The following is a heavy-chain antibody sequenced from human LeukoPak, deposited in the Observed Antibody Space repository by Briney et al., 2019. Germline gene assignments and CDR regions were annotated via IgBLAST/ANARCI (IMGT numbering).Heavy chain of an antibody. V-gene: IGHV4-59*01. J-gene: IGHJ4*02. CDR1: GDSISSYY. Sequence: SETLSLTCTVSGDSISSYYWSCIRQPPGKGLEWLWYIYYSGSTKYNPSLKIRVTISIDTSKNQFSLKLTSVTAADTAVYYCARGEGASWWFDYWGQGTLVTVSS. D-gene: IGHD6-13*01. CDR3: ARGEGASWWFDY. CDR2: IYYSGST.